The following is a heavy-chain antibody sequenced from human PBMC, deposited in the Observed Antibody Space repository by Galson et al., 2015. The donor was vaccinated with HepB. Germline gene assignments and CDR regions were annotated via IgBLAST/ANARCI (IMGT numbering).Heavy chain of an antibody. CDR2: TWSDATKI. CDR1: GFNMKKYG. V-gene: IGHV3-33*08. Sequence: SLRLSCAGAGFNMKKYGMHWVRQAPGKGLQWVAVTWSDATKIDYTDSVRGRFTISRVNSKNTLYLQMNSLRVEDAAVYYCARDPGRDREMDYWGQGTLVTVSS. D-gene: IGHD2-21*02. CDR3: ARDPGRDREMDY. J-gene: IGHJ4*02.